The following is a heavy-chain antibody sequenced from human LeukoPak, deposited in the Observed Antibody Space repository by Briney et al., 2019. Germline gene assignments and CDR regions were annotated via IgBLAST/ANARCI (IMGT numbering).Heavy chain of an antibody. V-gene: IGHV3-23*01. J-gene: IGHJ4*02. D-gene: IGHD6-13*01. Sequence: GGSLRLSCAASRFSFSDYATSWVRQAPGKGLEWVSVISGSGGTTYYADSVKGRFTISRDNSKNTLYLQMNDLRAEDTAVYYCAKGYGSSPRSYYFDYWGQGTLVTVSS. CDR3: AKGYGSSPRSYYFDY. CDR2: ISGSGGTT. CDR1: RFSFSDYA.